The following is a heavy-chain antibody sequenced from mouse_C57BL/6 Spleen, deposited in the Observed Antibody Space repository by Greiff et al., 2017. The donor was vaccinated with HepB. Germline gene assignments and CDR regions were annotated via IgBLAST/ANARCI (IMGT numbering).Heavy chain of an antibody. J-gene: IGHJ4*01. D-gene: IGHD3-2*02. CDR3: ARLDSSGF. Sequence: EVKLMESGGDLVKPGGSLKLSCAASGFTFSSYGMSWVRQTPDKRLEWVATISSGGSYTYYPDSVKGRSTNTRDNAKNTLYLQMSSLKSEDTAMYYCARLDSSGFWGQGTSVTVSS. CDR1: GFTFSSYG. V-gene: IGHV5-6*01. CDR2: ISSGGSYT.